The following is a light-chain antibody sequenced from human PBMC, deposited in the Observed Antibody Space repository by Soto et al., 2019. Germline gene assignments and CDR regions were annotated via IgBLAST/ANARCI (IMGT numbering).Light chain of an antibody. V-gene: IGKV1-5*01. CDR1: QSISSW. J-gene: IGKJ2*01. CDR2: DAS. CDR3: QQYNSYSYT. Sequence: DIQMTQSPSTLSASVRDRVTITCRASQSISSWLAWYQQKPGKAPKLLIYDASSLESGVPSRFSGSGSGTEFTLTISSLQPDDFATYYCQQYNSYSYTFGQGTKLEI.